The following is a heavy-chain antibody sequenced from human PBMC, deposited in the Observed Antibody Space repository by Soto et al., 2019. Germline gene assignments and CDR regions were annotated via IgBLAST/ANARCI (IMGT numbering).Heavy chain of an antibody. CDR2: IDPSDSST. Sequence: PGESLKISCKGSAYTSTDYWITWVRQKPGKGLEWLGRIDPSDSSTNYSPSFQGHVTISTDKSISTAYLQWSSLQASDTAMYYCARQGFGSGWSYSDNWGQGTLVTVSS. CDR3: ARQGFGSGWSYSDN. D-gene: IGHD6-19*01. CDR1: AYTSTDYW. V-gene: IGHV5-10-1*01. J-gene: IGHJ4*02.